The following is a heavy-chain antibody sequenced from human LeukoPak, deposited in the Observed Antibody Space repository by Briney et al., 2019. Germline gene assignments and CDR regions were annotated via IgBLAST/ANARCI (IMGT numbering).Heavy chain of an antibody. CDR3: ARVDTAMVAGGGDY. CDR2: INPNSGGT. CDR1: GYTFTGYY. J-gene: IGHJ4*02. D-gene: IGHD5-18*01. Sequence: GASVKVSCKASGYTFTGYYMHWVRQAPGQELEWMGWINPNSGGTNYAQKFQGRVTMTRDTSISTAYMELSRLRSDDTAVYYCARVDTAMVAGGGDYWGQGTLVTVSS. V-gene: IGHV1-2*02.